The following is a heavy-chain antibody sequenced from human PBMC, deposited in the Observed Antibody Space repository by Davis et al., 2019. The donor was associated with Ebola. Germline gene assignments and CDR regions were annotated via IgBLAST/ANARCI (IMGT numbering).Heavy chain of an antibody. V-gene: IGHV1-69*06. CDR1: GGTFSSYA. D-gene: IGHD2-15*01. CDR3: ARGAYQLLPQYYFDY. J-gene: IGHJ4*02. Sequence: SVKVSCKASGGTFSSYAISWVRQAPGQGLEWMGGIIPIFGTANYAQKFQGRVTITADKSTSTAYMELSSLRSEDTAVYYRARGAYQLLPQYYFDYWGQGTLVTVSS. CDR2: IIPIFGTA.